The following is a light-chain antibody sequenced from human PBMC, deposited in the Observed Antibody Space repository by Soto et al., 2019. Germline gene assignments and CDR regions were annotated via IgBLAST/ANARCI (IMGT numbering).Light chain of an antibody. Sequence: QSALTQPASVSGSPGQSITISCTGTSSDVGSYNFVSWFQQHPGKVPKLIIYEGTERPSGASNRFSASKSGNTASLTISGLQPEDEADYYCCSYAGPSTIFGGGTKVTVL. CDR1: SSDVGSYNF. CDR2: EGT. CDR3: CSYAGPSTI. J-gene: IGLJ2*01. V-gene: IGLV2-23*01.